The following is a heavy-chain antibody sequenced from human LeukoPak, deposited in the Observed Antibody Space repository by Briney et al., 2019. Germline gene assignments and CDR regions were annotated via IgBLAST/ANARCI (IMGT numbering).Heavy chain of an antibody. D-gene: IGHD6-19*01. J-gene: IGHJ5*02. Sequence: PSETLSLTCTVSGGSISSSSYYWGWIRQPPGKGLEWIGSIYYSGSTYYNPSLKSRVTISVDTSKNQFSLKLSSVTAADTAVYYCARDLDSRVAGTGGWFDPWGQGTLVTVSS. CDR1: GGSISSSSYY. CDR2: IYYSGST. CDR3: ARDLDSRVAGTGGWFDP. V-gene: IGHV4-39*07.